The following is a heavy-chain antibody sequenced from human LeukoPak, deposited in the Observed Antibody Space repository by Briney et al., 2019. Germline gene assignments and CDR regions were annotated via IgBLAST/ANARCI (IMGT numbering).Heavy chain of an antibody. CDR3: AKGLSIFGVVINPSFDY. D-gene: IGHD3-3*02. Sequence: SGGSLRLSCAVSGFTFSTYAMSWVRQAPGKGLEWVSAISGSGGSTYYADSVKGRFTISRDNSKNTLYLQMNSLRAEDTAVYYCAKGLSIFGVVINPSFDYWGQGTLVTVSS. J-gene: IGHJ4*02. CDR2: ISGSGGST. CDR1: GFTFSTYA. V-gene: IGHV3-23*01.